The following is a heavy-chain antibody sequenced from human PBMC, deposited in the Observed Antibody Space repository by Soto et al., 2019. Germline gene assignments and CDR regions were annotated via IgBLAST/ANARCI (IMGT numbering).Heavy chain of an antibody. Sequence: SETLSLTCTVSGGSISSYYWSWIRQPPGKGLEWIGYIYYSGSTNYNPSLKSRVTISVDTSKNQFSLKLSSVTAADTAVYYCARGGDSSGYPNWCQGTLFTVSS. CDR3: ARGGDSSGYPN. V-gene: IGHV4-59*01. CDR2: IYYSGST. D-gene: IGHD3-22*01. J-gene: IGHJ4*02. CDR1: GGSISSYY.